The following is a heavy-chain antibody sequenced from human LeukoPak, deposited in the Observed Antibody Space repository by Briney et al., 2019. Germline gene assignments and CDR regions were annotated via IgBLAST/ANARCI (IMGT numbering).Heavy chain of an antibody. CDR2: INPNSGGT. D-gene: IGHD2-2*01. CDR1: GYTFTGYY. CDR3: ASEYCSSTSCYQSFDY. Sequence: ASVKVSCKASGYTFTGYYMHWVRQAPGQGLEWMGWINPNSGGTNYAQKFQGRVTMTRDTSISTAYMELSRLRSDDTAVYYCASEYCSSTSCYQSFDYWGQGTLVTVSS. V-gene: IGHV1-2*02. J-gene: IGHJ4*02.